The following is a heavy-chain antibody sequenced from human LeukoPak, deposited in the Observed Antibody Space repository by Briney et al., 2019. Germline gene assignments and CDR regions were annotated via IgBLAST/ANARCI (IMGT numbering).Heavy chain of an antibody. CDR1: GGSISSGGYY. J-gene: IGHJ5*02. CDR2: IYYSGST. Sequence: SETLSLTCTVSGGSISSGGYYWSWIRQHPGKGLEWIGYIYYSGSTYYNPSLKSRVTISVDTSKNQFSLKLSPVTAADTAVYYCARDLYGSGSSSNNWFDPWGQGTLVTVSS. CDR3: ARDLYGSGSSSNNWFDP. D-gene: IGHD3-10*01. V-gene: IGHV4-31*03.